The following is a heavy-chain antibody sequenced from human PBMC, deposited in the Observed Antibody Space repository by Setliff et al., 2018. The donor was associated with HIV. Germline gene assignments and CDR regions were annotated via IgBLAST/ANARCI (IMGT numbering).Heavy chain of an antibody. CDR3: ARERSPIYYFDY. CDR2: INVNSGGT. D-gene: IGHD3-10*01. CDR1: GYLFTGYY. J-gene: IGHJ4*02. V-gene: IGHV1-2*02. Sequence: ASVKVSCKASGYLFTGYYMHWVRQAPEQGLEWMGWINVNSGGTKYAQKFQGRVTMTRDTSISTAYMEVSSLRSDDTAVYYCARERSPIYYFDYWSQGTLVTVSS.